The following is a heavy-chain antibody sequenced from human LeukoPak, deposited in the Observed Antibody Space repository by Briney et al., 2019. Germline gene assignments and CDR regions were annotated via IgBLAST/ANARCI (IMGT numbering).Heavy chain of an antibody. V-gene: IGHV3-7*01. CDR1: GFTFSSYW. Sequence: GGSLRLSCAASGFTFSSYWMSWVRQAPGKGLEWVANIKQDGNEKYYVDSVKGRFTISGDNAKNSLYLQMNSLRAEDTAVYYCARDRYYYGMDVWGQGTTVTVSS. CDR3: ARDRYYYGMDV. J-gene: IGHJ6*02. CDR2: IKQDGNEK.